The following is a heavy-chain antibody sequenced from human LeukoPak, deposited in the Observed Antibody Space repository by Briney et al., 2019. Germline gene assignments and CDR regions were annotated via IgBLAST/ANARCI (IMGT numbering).Heavy chain of an antibody. CDR1: GFTFSSYA. J-gene: IGHJ4*02. V-gene: IGHV3-23*01. D-gene: IGHD3-10*01. CDR3: VGYTGSYRSNY. Sequence: GGSLRLSCVASGFTFSSYAMSWVRQSPGEGLEWVSAISDNARSTYYTDSVKGRFTISRDNSKNTLYLQMNSLRAEDTAIYYCVGYTGSYRSNYWGQGTLVTVSP. CDR2: ISDNARST.